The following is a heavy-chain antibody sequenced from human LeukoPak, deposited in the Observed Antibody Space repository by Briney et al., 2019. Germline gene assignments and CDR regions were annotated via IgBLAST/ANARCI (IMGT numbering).Heavy chain of an antibody. CDR3: ARDPEYDTPGYLSGYFDS. V-gene: IGHV1-24*01. CDR1: GYTLTELS. Sequence: ASVKVSCKVSGYTLTELSMHWVRQAPGKGLEWMGGFDPEDGETIYAPNFQGRVTITADKSTTTAYMELSSLRSDDTAVFYCARDPEYDTPGYLSGYFDSWGQGTLVTVSS. CDR2: FDPEDGET. J-gene: IGHJ4*02. D-gene: IGHD3-22*01.